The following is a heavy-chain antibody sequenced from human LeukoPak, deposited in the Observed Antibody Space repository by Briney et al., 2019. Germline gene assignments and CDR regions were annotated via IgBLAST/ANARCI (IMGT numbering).Heavy chain of an antibody. CDR2: ISGSGGST. Sequence: GGSLRLSCAASGSTFSSYAMSWVRQAPGKGLEWVSAISGSGGSTYYADSVKGRFTISRDNSKNTLYLQMNSLRAEDTAVYYCAKCTDYYYYGMDVGGQGTTVTVSS. CDR1: GSTFSSYA. J-gene: IGHJ6*02. V-gene: IGHV3-23*01. CDR3: AKCTDYYYYGMDV.